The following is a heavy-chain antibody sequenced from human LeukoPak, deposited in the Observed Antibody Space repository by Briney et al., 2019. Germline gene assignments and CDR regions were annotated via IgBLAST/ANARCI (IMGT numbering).Heavy chain of an antibody. V-gene: IGHV3-23*01. D-gene: IGHD6-13*01. J-gene: IGHJ4*02. CDR3: AKDSASYSSSPFDY. CDR1: GFTISSYA. CDR2: ISGSGGST. Sequence: GGSLRLSXAASGFTISSYAMSWVRQAPGKGLEWVSAISGSGGSTYYADSVKGRFTISRDNSKNTLYLQMNSLRAEDSAVYYCAKDSASYSSSPFDYWGQGTLVTVSS.